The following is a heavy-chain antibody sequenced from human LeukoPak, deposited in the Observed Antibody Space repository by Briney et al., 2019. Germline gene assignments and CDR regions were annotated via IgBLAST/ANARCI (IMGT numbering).Heavy chain of an antibody. CDR3: AVTPGGDITIFGVTGYYYYGMDV. V-gene: IGHV7-4-1*02. CDR1: GYTFTSYA. CDR2: INTNTGNP. J-gene: IGHJ6*02. Sequence: ASVKVSCKASGYTFTSYAMNWVRQAPGQGLEWMGWINTNTGNPTYAQGFTGRFVFSLDTSVSTAYLQISSLKAEDTAVYYCAVTPGGDITIFGVTGYYYYGMDVWGQGTTVIVSS. D-gene: IGHD3-3*01.